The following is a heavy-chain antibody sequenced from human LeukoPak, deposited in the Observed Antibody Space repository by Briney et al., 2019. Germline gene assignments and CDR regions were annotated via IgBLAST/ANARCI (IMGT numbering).Heavy chain of an antibody. V-gene: IGHV4-59*01. CDR3: ARLRYCSSTSCYTPFDY. CDR2: IYYSGST. J-gene: IGHJ4*02. D-gene: IGHD2-2*02. Sequence: PSETLSLTCTVSGGSMTNYYWSWIRQPPGKGLEWIGYIYYSGSTNYNPSLKSRVTISVDTSKNQFSLKPSSVTAADTAVYYCARLRYCSSTSCYTPFDYWGQGTLVTVSS. CDR1: GGSMTNYY.